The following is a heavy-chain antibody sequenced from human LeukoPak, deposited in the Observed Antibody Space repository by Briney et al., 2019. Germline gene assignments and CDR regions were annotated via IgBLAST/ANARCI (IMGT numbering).Heavy chain of an antibody. D-gene: IGHD6-13*01. V-gene: IGHV3-23*01. CDR2: ISGSGGSS. J-gene: IGHJ6*03. CDR1: GFTFSFSA. CDR3: AKGRGSSWFTSSYSMDV. Sequence: GGSLRLSCAASGFTFSFSAMTWVRQPPGKGLEWVSPISGSGGSSYYADSVKGRFTIPRDNSKNTLYLQMNSLRAEDTAVYYCAKGRGSSWFTSSYSMDVWGKGTTVTVSS.